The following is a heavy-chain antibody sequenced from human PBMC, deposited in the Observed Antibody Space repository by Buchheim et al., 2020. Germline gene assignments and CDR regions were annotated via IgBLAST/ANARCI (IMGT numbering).Heavy chain of an antibody. CDR3: ARGYDILTGYGYYYYYGMDV. Sequence: QVQLQQWGAGLLKPSETLSLTCAVYGGSFSGYYWSWIRQPPGKGLEWIGEINHSGSTNYNPSLKSRVTISVDTSQKQFSLKLSSVTAADTAVYYCARGYDILTGYGYYYYYGMDVWGQGTT. D-gene: IGHD3-9*01. V-gene: IGHV4-34*01. CDR2: INHSGST. J-gene: IGHJ6*02. CDR1: GGSFSGYY.